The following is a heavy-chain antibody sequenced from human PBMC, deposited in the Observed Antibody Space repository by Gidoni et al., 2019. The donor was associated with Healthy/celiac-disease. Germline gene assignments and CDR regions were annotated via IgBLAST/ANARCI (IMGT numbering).Heavy chain of an antibody. J-gene: IGHJ4*02. CDR2: ISYDGSNK. V-gene: IGHV3-30-3*01. D-gene: IGHD4-17*01. CDR1: GFTFRSYA. CDR3: ASDYGGNPRLIIDY. Sequence: QVQLVASGGGVVQPWRSLRPSCSASGFTFRSYAMHWVRQAPGKGLEWVAVISYDGSNKYYADAVKGRFTISRDNSKNTLYLQMNSLRAEDTAVYYCASDYGGNPRLIIDYWGQGTLVTVSS.